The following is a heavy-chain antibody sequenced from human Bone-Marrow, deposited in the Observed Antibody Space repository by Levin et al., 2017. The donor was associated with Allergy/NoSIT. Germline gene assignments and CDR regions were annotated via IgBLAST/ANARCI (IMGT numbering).Heavy chain of an antibody. J-gene: IGHJ4*02. CDR2: INPHSGDT. Sequence: ASVKVSCKASGYAFSGYYVHWIRQAPGQGLEWMALINPHSGDTDSSPKFQGRLTVTRDTSINTAYMDLRSLTSDDTAVYFCARGTYLAVTGPDLEYWGQGTLVTV. CDR3: ARGTYLAVTGPDLEY. V-gene: IGHV1-2*02. CDR1: GYAFSGYY. D-gene: IGHD2-21*02.